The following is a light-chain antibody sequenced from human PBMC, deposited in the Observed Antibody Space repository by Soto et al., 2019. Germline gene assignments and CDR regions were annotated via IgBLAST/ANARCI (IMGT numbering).Light chain of an antibody. CDR3: QLRNNWPPTWT. CDR1: QSIGSY. CDR2: DAS. V-gene: IGKV3-11*01. Sequence: EIVLTQSPATLSLSPGERATLSCRASQSIGSYLAWYQQKPGQAPRLLIYDASNRATGIPARFSGSGSGTDFTLTIGSLEPEDFAVYYCQLRNNWPPTWTFGQGTKVESK. J-gene: IGKJ1*01.